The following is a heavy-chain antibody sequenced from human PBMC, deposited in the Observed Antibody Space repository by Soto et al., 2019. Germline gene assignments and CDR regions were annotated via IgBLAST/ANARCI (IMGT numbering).Heavy chain of an antibody. J-gene: IGHJ4*02. CDR3: ASSVLYFDY. Sequence: QLQLQESGPGLVKPSETLSLTCTVSGGSISSSSYYWGWIRQPPGMGLEWIGSIYYSGSTYYNPSLKSRVTISVDTSKNQFSLKLSSVTAADTAVYYCASSVLYFDYWGQGTLVTVSS. V-gene: IGHV4-39*01. CDR2: IYYSGST. CDR1: GGSISSSSYY.